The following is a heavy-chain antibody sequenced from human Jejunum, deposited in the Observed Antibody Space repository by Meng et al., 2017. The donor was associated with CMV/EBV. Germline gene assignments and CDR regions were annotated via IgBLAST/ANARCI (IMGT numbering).Heavy chain of an antibody. V-gene: IGHV3-15*01. CDR1: GFTFSDAW. D-gene: IGHD4-11*01. CDR3: SRERDYSDYEVTYYFDS. CDR2: IRSKIHGDGTT. Sequence: EVQLVESGGGLVKPGESLRLSCAAFGFTFSDAWMDWVRQAPGKGLEWIGRIRSKIHGDGTTDYAASVKGRFIISRDNSKNTLSLHMNSLRPDDTAVYYCSRERDYSDYEVTYYFDSWGQGTLVTVSS. J-gene: IGHJ4*02.